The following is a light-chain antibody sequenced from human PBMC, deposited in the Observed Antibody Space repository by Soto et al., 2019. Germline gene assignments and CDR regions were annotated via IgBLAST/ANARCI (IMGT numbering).Light chain of an antibody. Sequence: DIQMTQSPATLAASVGDRVSITCRASQSIDTWLAWYQQKAGKAPNLLIYKASRLESGVPSRFSGSGSGTEFTLTISSLQPEDFGSYYCQQRSDWPWTFGQGTKVEIK. CDR2: KAS. V-gene: IGKV1-5*03. CDR1: QSIDTW. CDR3: QQRSDWPWT. J-gene: IGKJ1*01.